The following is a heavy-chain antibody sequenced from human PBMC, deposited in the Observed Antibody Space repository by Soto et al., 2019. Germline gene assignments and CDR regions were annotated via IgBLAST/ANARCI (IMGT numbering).Heavy chain of an antibody. CDR1: GYTFTSYG. CDR3: ATGKVGYCSSTSCYDFDY. Sequence: GASVKVSCKASGYTFTSYGISWVRQAPGQGLEWMGWISAYNGNTNYAQKLQGRVTMTTDTSTNTAYMELRSLRSDDTAVYYCATGKVGYCSSTSCYDFDYWGQGTLVTVSS. CDR2: ISAYNGNT. J-gene: IGHJ4*02. V-gene: IGHV1-18*01. D-gene: IGHD2-2*01.